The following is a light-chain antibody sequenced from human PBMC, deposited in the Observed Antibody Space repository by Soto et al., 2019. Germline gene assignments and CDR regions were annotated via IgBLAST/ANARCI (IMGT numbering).Light chain of an antibody. CDR3: QQYCSSPRK. J-gene: IGKJ1*01. CDR1: QSVSSSY. CDR2: GAS. V-gene: IGKV3-20*01. Sequence: EIVLTQSPGTLSLSPGERATLSCRASQSVSSSYLAWYQQKPGQAPRLLIYGASSRATGIPDRFSGSGSGTDFTLTISRLEPEDVAVDYCQQYCSSPRKFGQGTKVESK.